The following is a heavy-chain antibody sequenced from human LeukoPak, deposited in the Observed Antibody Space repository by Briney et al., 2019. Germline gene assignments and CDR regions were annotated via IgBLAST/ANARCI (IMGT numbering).Heavy chain of an antibody. Sequence: GGSLRLSCAASGFTFRNYWMSWVRQAPGKGLEWVANIKQDGSEKFYVDSVKGRFTISRDNAKNSLYLQMNSLRVEDTAVYYCARIFDVDSYYYDSWGQGTLVTVSS. CDR3: ARIFDVDSYYYDS. CDR2: IKQDGSEK. CDR1: GFTFRNYW. V-gene: IGHV3-7*01. J-gene: IGHJ4*02. D-gene: IGHD3-3*01.